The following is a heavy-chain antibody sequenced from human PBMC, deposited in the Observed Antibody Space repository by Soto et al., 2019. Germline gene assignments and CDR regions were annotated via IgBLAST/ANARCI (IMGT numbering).Heavy chain of an antibody. Sequence: GGSQRLSSTSSGFTFRSYAMSWVRQAPGKGLEEVSSIICSGGSTYYADSVKGRFTISRDNSKNTLYLQMNSLRAEDTAVYYCATPLERGYDFQSPYYWGQGTLVTVSS. D-gene: IGHD5-12*01. CDR1: GFTFRSYA. V-gene: IGHV3-23*01. J-gene: IGHJ4*02. CDR3: ATPLERGYDFQSPYY. CDR2: IICSGGST.